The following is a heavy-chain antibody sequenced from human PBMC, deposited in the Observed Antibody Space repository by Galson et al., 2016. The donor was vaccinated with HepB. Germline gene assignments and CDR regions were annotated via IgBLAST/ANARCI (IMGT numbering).Heavy chain of an antibody. CDR2: ISSSRSYT. CDR1: GFTFSDYY. V-gene: IGHV3-11*05. CDR3: ARDGSSRSSPNGFDI. D-gene: IGHD6-13*01. Sequence: SLRLSCAASGFTFSDYYMSWIRQAPGKGLEWVSYISSSRSYTKYADSVKGRFTISRDNAKNSLYLQMNSLRAEDTAVYYCARDGSSRSSPNGFDIWGQGTTVTVS. J-gene: IGHJ3*02.